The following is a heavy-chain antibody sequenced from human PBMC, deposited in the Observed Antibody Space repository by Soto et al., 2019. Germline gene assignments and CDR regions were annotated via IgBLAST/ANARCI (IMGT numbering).Heavy chain of an antibody. V-gene: IGHV1-8*01. Sequence: QEQLVQSGAEVKKPGASVKVSCKTSGYTFTDYDINWVRQATGQGLEWIGWMNPNSGETGYAQKFRGRVTMTRSASLSTAYLELRILRSEDTAVYYCARVAVAARPRWYNWFDPWGQGTLVTVAS. CDR3: ARVAVAARPRWYNWFDP. CDR2: MNPNSGET. J-gene: IGHJ5*02. D-gene: IGHD2-15*01. CDR1: GYTFTDYD.